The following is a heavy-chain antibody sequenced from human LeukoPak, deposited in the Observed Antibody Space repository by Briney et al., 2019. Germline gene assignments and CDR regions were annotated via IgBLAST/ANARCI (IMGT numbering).Heavy chain of an antibody. D-gene: IGHD4-17*01. J-gene: IGHJ6*02. CDR1: GFTFSSYS. Sequence: GGSLRLSCAASGFTFSSYSMNWVRQAPGKGLEWVSSISSSSSYIYYADSVKGRFTISRDNAKNSLYLQMNSLRAEDTAVYYCARDPDYGDDYYGMDVWGQGTTVTVSS. V-gene: IGHV3-21*01. CDR2: ISSSSSYI. CDR3: ARDPDYGDDYYGMDV.